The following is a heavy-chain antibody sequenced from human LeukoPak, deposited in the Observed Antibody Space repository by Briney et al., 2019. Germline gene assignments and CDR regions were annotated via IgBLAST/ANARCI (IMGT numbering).Heavy chain of an antibody. D-gene: IGHD3-22*01. CDR1: GGTFSSYA. CDR3: ACSSYYYDSSGLQDY. CDR2: IIPILGIA. Sequence: SVKVSCKASGGTFSSYAISWVRQAPGQGLEWMGRIIPILGIANYAQKFQGRVTITADKSTSTAYMELSSLRSEDTAVYYCACSSYYYDSSGLQDYWGQGTLVTVSS. J-gene: IGHJ4*02. V-gene: IGHV1-69*04.